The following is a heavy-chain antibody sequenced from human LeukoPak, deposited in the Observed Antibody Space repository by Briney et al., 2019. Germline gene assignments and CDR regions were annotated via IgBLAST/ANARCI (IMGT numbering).Heavy chain of an antibody. Sequence: GSLRLSCAASGFTFSSYWMSWVRQPPGKGLEWIGEMNHSGSTNYNPSLKSRVTISVDTSKNQFSVKLSSVTAADTAVYYCARRLGRKFGERFYYYHYMDVWGKGTTVTISS. J-gene: IGHJ6*03. V-gene: IGHV4-34*01. D-gene: IGHD3-10*01. CDR3: ARRLGRKFGERFYYYHYMDV. CDR1: GFTFSSYW. CDR2: MNHSGST.